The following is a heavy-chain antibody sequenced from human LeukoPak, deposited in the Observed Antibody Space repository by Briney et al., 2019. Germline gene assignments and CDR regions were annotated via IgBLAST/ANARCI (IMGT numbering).Heavy chain of an antibody. CDR1: GFTFDDYA. CDR2: ISWNSGSI. V-gene: IGHV3-9*01. J-gene: IGHJ4*02. Sequence: GGSLRLSCAASGFTFDDYAMHWVRQAPGKGLEGVSGISWNSGSIGYADTVKGRFTISRDNAKNSLYLQMNSLRAEDTALYYCAKDIYGSSSSSIDYWGQGTLVTVSS. D-gene: IGHD6-6*01. CDR3: AKDIYGSSSSSIDY.